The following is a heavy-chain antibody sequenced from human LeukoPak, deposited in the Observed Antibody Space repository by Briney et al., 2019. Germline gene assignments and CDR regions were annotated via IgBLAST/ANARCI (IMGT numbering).Heavy chain of an antibody. CDR1: GGSFSGYY. Sequence: SETLSLTCAVYGGSFSGYYWSWIRQPSGKGLEWIGEINHSGSTNYNPSLKSRVTISVDTSKNQFSLKLSSVTAADTAVYYCARGPSGVAFIWGQGTMVTVSS. CDR2: INHSGST. D-gene: IGHD2-8*01. CDR3: ARGPSGVAFI. V-gene: IGHV4-34*01. J-gene: IGHJ3*02.